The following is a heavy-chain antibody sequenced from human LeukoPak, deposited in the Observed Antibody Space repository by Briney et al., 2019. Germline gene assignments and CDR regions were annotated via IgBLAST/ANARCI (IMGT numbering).Heavy chain of an antibody. D-gene: IGHD2-2*01. V-gene: IGHV3-30*18. J-gene: IGHJ6*02. CDR3: AKGQGLYAPLRNYGMDV. Sequence: GRSLRLSCAAPGFTFSSYGMNWVRQAPGKGLEWVAAISYDGSNDFYADSVKCRFTISRDNSKNTLYLQMNSLRAEDTALYYCAKGQGLYAPLRNYGMDVWGQGTTVTVSS. CDR1: GFTFSSYG. CDR2: ISYDGSND.